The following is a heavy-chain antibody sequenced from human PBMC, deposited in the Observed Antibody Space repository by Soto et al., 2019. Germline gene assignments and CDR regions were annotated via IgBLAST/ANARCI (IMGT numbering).Heavy chain of an antibody. J-gene: IGHJ6*02. D-gene: IGHD2-2*01. CDR3: ASIVVPAAALPYYCYGMDV. V-gene: IGHV1-69*13. CDR2: IIPIFGTA. CDR1: GGTFSSYV. Sequence: SLKVSCKASGGTFSSYVISWVRQAPGQGLEWMGGIIPIFGTANYAQKFQGRVTITADESTSTAYMELSSLRSEDTAVYYCASIVVPAAALPYYCYGMDVWGQGTTVTVSS.